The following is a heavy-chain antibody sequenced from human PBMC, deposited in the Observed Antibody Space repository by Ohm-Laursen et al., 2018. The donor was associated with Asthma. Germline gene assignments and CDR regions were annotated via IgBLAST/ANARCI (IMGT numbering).Heavy chain of an antibody. D-gene: IGHD1-26*01. CDR2: ISSSSSYI. V-gene: IGHV3-21*04. CDR3: AKDRWELPRVDAFDI. J-gene: IGHJ3*02. Sequence: SLRLSCSASGFTFSSYSMNWVRQAPGKGLEWVSSISSSSSYIYYADSVKGRFTISRDNAKNSLYLQMNSLRAEDTAVYYCAKDRWELPRVDAFDIWGQGTMVTVSS. CDR1: GFTFSSYS.